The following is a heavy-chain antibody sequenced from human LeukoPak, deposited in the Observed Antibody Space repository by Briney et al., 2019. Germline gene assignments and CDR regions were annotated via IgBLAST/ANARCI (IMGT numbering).Heavy chain of an antibody. CDR3: AKADTAIVSDAFDN. CDR1: GFTFSSYG. D-gene: IGHD5-18*01. Sequence: PGGSLRLSCAASGFTFSSYGMHWVRQAPGKGLEWVAVISYDGSNKYYADSVKGRFTISRDNSKNTLYLQMNSLRAEDTAVYYCAKADTAIVSDAFDNWGQGTKVTGSS. J-gene: IGHJ3*02. CDR2: ISYDGSNK. V-gene: IGHV3-30*18.